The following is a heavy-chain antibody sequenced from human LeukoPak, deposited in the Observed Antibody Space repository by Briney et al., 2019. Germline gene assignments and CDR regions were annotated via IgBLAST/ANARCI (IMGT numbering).Heavy chain of an antibody. CDR3: AKSYYDFWSGYYERYYFDY. CDR2: ISGSCIST. V-gene: IGHV3-23*01. CDR1: GFTFSSYA. D-gene: IGHD3-3*01. Sequence: GGSLRLSCAASGFTFSSYAMSWVRQAPGKGLEWVSGISGSCISTYYADSVKGRFTISRDNSKNTLYLQMNSLRAEDTAVYYCAKSYYDFWSGYYERYYFDYWGQGTLVTVSS. J-gene: IGHJ4*02.